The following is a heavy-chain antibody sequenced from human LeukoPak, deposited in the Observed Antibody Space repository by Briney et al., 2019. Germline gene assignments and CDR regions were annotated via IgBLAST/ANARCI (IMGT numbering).Heavy chain of an antibody. V-gene: IGHV1-69*13. CDR1: GGTFSSYA. CDR2: IIPIFGTA. D-gene: IGHD6-13*01. Sequence: GASVKVSCKASGGTFSSYAISWVRQAPGQGLEWMGGIIPIFGTANYAQKFQGRVTITADESTSTAYMELSSLRSEDTAVYYCARDRQQLVLSGWFDPWGQGTLVTVPS. CDR3: ARDRQQLVLSGWFDP. J-gene: IGHJ5*02.